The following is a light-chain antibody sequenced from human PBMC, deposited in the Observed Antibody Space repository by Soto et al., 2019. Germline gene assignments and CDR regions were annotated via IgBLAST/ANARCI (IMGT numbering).Light chain of an antibody. V-gene: IGKV3-11*01. CDR2: DVS. Sequence: EIVLTQSPATLSLSPGERVTLSCRASQSVTSYLAWYQQKPGQAPRLLIYDVSNRASGIPARFSGSGSETDFTLTISSLEPEDFAVYYCQQRSNWPPAFGPGTKVDIK. J-gene: IGKJ3*01. CDR3: QQRSNWPPA. CDR1: QSVTSY.